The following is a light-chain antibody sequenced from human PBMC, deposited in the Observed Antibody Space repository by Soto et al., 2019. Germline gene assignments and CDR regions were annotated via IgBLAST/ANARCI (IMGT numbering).Light chain of an antibody. CDR3: QQDNYWPTLT. V-gene: IGKV3-15*01. CDR2: GAS. J-gene: IGKJ4*01. CDR1: QSVSSN. Sequence: EIVMTQSPATLSVSPGERATLSCRASQSVSSNLAWYQQKPGQAPRLLIYGASTRATVIPARFSGSGSGTDVSHTGSSLQPEDFGVYSGQQDNYWPTLTFGGGTKVEIK.